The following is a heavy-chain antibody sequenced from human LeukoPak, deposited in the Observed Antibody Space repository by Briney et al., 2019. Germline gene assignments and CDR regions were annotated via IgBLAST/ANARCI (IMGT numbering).Heavy chain of an antibody. V-gene: IGHV3-15*01. J-gene: IGHJ4*02. CDR3: TTGPAIIVATIFDD. CDR2: IKSKTAGGTT. D-gene: IGHD5-12*01. CDR1: GFTFSNAW. Sequence: GGSLRLSCAASGFTFSNAWMSWVRPAPGKGREWVVRIKSKTAGGTTDYAAPVKGRFTISRDDSKNTLYLQINSLKAEDTAVYYWTTGPAIIVATIFDDWGQGTLVTVSS.